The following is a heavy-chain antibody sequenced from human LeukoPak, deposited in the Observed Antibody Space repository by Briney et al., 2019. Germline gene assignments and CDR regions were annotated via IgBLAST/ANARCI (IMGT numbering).Heavy chain of an antibody. CDR2: INPNSGGT. D-gene: IGHD3-3*01. CDR1: GYTFTGYY. Sequence: ASVKVSCKASGYTFTGYYMHWVRQAPGQGLEWMGWINPNSGGTNYAQKFQGRVTMTRDTSISTAYMELSRLRSDDTAVYYCARATVDTIFGVPVIGDYWGQGTLVTVSS. V-gene: IGHV1-2*02. J-gene: IGHJ4*02. CDR3: ARATVDTIFGVPVIGDY.